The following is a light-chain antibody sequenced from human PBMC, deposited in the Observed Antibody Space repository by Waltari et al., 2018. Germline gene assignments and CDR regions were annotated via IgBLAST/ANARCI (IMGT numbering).Light chain of an antibody. Sequence: QSVLTQPPSASGTPGQGVTISCSGTSSSVEANFVFWYQQLPGAAPKLLIFRSDRRPSGVPDRISGSKSGTSASLVITGLRSEDEADYYCAAWDDSLSAYVFGTGTKVTVL. J-gene: IGLJ1*01. V-gene: IGLV1-47*01. CDR1: SSSVEANF. CDR2: RSD. CDR3: AAWDDSLSAYV.